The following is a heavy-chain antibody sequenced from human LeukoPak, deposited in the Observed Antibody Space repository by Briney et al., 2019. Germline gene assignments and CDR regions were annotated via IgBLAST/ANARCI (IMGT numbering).Heavy chain of an antibody. D-gene: IGHD5-18*01. CDR3: ASLYTVMDPNRDY. CDR1: GFTFSSYW. CDR2: INSDGSST. Sequence: PSGGSLRLSCAASGFTFSSYWMHWVRQAPGKGLVWVSRINSDGSSTSYADSVKGRFTISRDNAKNTLYLQMNSLRAEDTAVYYCASLYTVMDPNRDYWGQGTLVTVSS. J-gene: IGHJ4*02. V-gene: IGHV3-74*01.